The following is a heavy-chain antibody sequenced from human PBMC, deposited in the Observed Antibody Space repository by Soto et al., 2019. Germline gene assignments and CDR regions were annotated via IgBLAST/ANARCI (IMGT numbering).Heavy chain of an antibody. V-gene: IGHV3-23*01. CDR3: AKDSGGYSKGGFDY. CDR1: GFTFSSYA. CDR2: ISGSGGST. D-gene: IGHD5-18*01. Sequence: GGSLRLSCAASGFTFSSYAMSWVRQAPGKGLEWVSAISGSGGSTYYADSVKGRFTISRDNSKDTLYLQMNSLRAEDTAVYYCAKDSGGYSKGGFDYWAQGTLVTVSS. J-gene: IGHJ4*02.